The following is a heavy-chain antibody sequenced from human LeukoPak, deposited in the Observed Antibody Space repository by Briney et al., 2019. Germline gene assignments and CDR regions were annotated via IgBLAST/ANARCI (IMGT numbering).Heavy chain of an antibody. V-gene: IGHV1-2*02. CDR1: GYTFTGYY. J-gene: IGHJ6*03. CDR2: INPNSGGT. Sequence: GASVKVSYKASGYTFTGYYMHWVRQAAGQGLEWMGWINPNSGGTNYAQKFQGRVTMTRDTSISTAYMELSRLRSDDTAVYYCARDAAAGLDYYYYYMDVWGKGTTVTVSS. D-gene: IGHD6-13*01. CDR3: ARDAAAGLDYYYYYMDV.